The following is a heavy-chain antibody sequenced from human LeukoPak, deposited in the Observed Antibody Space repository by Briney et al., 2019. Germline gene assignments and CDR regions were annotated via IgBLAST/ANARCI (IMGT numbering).Heavy chain of an antibody. J-gene: IGHJ4*02. Sequence: PGGSLRLSCAASGFTFSSYSMNWVRQAPGNGLEWVSSISSSSSYIYYADSVKGRFTTSRDNAKNSLYLQMNSLRAEDTAVYYCARDRYSSVIDYWGQGTLVTVSS. CDR3: ARDRYSSVIDY. V-gene: IGHV3-21*01. CDR2: ISSSSSYI. CDR1: GFTFSSYS. D-gene: IGHD6-19*01.